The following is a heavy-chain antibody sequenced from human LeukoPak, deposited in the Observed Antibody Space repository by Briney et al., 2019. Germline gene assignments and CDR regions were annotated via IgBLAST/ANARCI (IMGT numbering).Heavy chain of an antibody. CDR3: ATVDCSGGSCYIGDY. CDR1: GGSISSYY. V-gene: IGHV4-4*07. CDR2: IYTSGST. D-gene: IGHD2-15*01. J-gene: IGHJ4*02. Sequence: SETLSLTCTVSGGSISSYYWSWIRQPAGKGLEWIGRIYTSGSTNYNPSLKSRVTMSVDASKNQFSLKLSSVTAADTAVYYCATVDCSGGSCYIGDYWGQGTPVTVSS.